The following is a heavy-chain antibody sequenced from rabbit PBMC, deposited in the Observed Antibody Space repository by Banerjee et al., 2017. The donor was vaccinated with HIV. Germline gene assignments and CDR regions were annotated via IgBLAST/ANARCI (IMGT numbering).Heavy chain of an antibody. CDR2: IYAGSSGST. D-gene: IGHD7-1*01. Sequence: QSLEESGGDLVKPGASLTLTCTASGFSFSSSYWICWVRQAPGKGLEWIACIYAGSSGSTYYASWAKGRFTISKTSSTTVTLQMTSLTAADTATYFCARGGYAGYGVAYYFNLWGQGTLVTVS. V-gene: IGHV1S40*01. CDR1: GFSFSSSYW. CDR3: ARGGYAGYGVAYYFNL. J-gene: IGHJ4*01.